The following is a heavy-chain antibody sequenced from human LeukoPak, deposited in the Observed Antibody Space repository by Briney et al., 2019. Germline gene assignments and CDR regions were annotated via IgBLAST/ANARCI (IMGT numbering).Heavy chain of an antibody. CDR3: ATGYYYDSSGYLVY. Sequence: HTGGSLRLSCAASGFTFSSYAMSWVRQAPGKGLEWVSAISGSGGSTSYADSVKGRFTISRDNSKNTLYVQMNSLRAEDTAVYYCATGYYYDSSGYLVYWGQGTLVTVSS. J-gene: IGHJ4*02. CDR1: GFTFSSYA. CDR2: ISGSGGST. D-gene: IGHD3-22*01. V-gene: IGHV3-23*01.